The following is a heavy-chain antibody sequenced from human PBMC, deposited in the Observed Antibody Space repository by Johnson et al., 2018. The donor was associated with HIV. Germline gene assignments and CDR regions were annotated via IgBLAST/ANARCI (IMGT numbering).Heavy chain of an antibody. J-gene: IGHJ3*02. V-gene: IGHV3-66*01. D-gene: IGHD2-15*01. CDR2: IYSGGST. CDR3: ARDGSGPIGEI. CDR1: GFTFSDYY. Sequence: VQLVESGGGLVKPGGSLRLSCAASGFTFSDYYMNWIRQAPGKGLEWVSIIYSGGSTYYADSVKGRFTISRDNSKNTLYLQMNSLRAEDTAVYYCARDGSGPIGEIWGQGTMVTVSS.